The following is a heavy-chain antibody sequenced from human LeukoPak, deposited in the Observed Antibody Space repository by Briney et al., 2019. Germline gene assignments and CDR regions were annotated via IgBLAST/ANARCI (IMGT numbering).Heavy chain of an antibody. D-gene: IGHD3-22*01. CDR3: ARHLAPSSGYLTLDY. CDR2: IYHSGST. J-gene: IGHJ4*02. Sequence: PSQTLSLTCAVSGGSISSGGYSWSWIRQPPGKGLEWIGYIYHSGSTYYNPSLKSRVTISVDTSKNQFSLKLSSVTAADTAVYYCARHLAPSSGYLTLDYWGQGTLVTVSS. V-gene: IGHV4-30-2*01. CDR1: GGSISSGGYS.